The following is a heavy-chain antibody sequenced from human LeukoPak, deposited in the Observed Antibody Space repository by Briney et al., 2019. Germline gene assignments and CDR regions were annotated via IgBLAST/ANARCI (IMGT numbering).Heavy chain of an antibody. D-gene: IGHD6-13*01. CDR1: GYTFTGYY. CDR2: INPNSGGT. J-gene: IGHJ5*02. Sequence: ASVKVSCKASGYTFTGYYMHWVRQAPGQGLEWMGWINPNSGGTNYAQKFQGRVTMTRDTSISTAYMELSRLRSDDTAVYYCARGGSFSSSWYRNTNNWFDPWGQGTLVTVSS. CDR3: ARGGSFSSSWYRNTNNWFDP. V-gene: IGHV1-2*02.